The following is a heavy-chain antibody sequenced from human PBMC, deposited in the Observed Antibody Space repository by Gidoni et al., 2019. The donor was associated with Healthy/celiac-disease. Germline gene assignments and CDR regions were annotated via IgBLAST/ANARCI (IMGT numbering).Heavy chain of an antibody. D-gene: IGHD3-22*01. Sequence: QVQLQESGPGLVKPSGTLSLTCAVSGGPISISNWWRWVRQPPGKGLEWVGEIYHSGSTNYNPSLKSRVTISGDKSKNQFSLKLSSVTAADTAVYYCARGYNYYDSSGYPLFDYLGQGTLVTVSS. V-gene: IGHV4-4*02. CDR1: GGPISISNW. J-gene: IGHJ4*02. CDR2: IYHSGST. CDR3: ARGYNYYDSSGYPLFDY.